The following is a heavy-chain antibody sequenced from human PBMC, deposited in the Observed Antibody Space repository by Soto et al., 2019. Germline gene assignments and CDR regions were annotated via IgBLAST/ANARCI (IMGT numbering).Heavy chain of an antibody. D-gene: IGHD5-18*01. Sequence: EVQLVESGGGVVRPGGSLRLSCAASGFTFDDYGMTWVRQAPGKGLEWVSGLNWNGDSAGYADSVKGRFTISRDNAKNSLYLQMNSLRAEDTALYYCARLIGGYSYGYEDWYFDLWGRGTLVTVSS. V-gene: IGHV3-20*04. CDR1: GFTFDDYG. J-gene: IGHJ2*01. CDR2: LNWNGDSA. CDR3: ARLIGGYSYGYEDWYFDL.